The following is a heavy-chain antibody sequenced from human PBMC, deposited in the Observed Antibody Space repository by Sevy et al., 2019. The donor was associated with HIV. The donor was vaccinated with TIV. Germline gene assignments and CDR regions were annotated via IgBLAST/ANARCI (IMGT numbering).Heavy chain of an antibody. CDR1: GFTFSTHG. CDR2: ISYDGSHT. D-gene: IGHD6-19*01. Sequence: GGSLRLSCAASGFTFSTHGMHWLRQASGRGLEWVSVISYDGSHTYYADSVKGRFTISRDNAKNSLYLQMNSLRPEDAAVYHCARDAGEDVGWYPGYSGQRTQVTVSS. J-gene: IGHJ4*02. V-gene: IGHV3-30*03. CDR3: ARDAGEDVGWYPGY.